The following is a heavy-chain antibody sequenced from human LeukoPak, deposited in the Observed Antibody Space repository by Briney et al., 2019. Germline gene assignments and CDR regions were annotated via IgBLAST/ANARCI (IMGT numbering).Heavy chain of an antibody. CDR3: ATSASREGLLRPLTRFDY. CDR2: IYHSGST. J-gene: IGHJ4*02. V-gene: IGHV4-30-2*01. Sequence: PSETLSLTCTVSGGSISSGGYYWSWIRQPPGKGLEWIGYIYHSGSTYYNPSLKSRVTISVDRSKNQFSLKLSSVTAADTAVYYCATSASREGLLRPLTRFDYWGQGTLVTVSS. D-gene: IGHD5-12*01. CDR1: GGSISSGGYY.